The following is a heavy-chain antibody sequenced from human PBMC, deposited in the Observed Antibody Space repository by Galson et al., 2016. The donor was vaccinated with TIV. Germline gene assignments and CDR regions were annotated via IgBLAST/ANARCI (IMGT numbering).Heavy chain of an antibody. Sequence: SLRLSCAASGFTFTIYSMHWVRQGPGKGLEWVAMISYDGRSKVYADTVKGRFTISRDNSENTMYLQMNSLRAEDTAVYYCARNNDYGDSSYYYGMDVWGQGTPVTVSS. V-gene: IGHV3-30*04. CDR2: ISYDGRSK. CDR3: ARNNDYGDSSYYYGMDV. J-gene: IGHJ6*02. CDR1: GFTFTIYS. D-gene: IGHD4-17*01.